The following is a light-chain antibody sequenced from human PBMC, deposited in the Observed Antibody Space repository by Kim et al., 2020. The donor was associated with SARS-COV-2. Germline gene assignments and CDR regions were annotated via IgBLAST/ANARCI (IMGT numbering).Light chain of an antibody. CDR1: RSNIGAGYH. V-gene: IGLV1-40*01. CDR2: SNN. CDR3: QSYDNTLSGYG. J-gene: IGLJ1*01. Sequence: QSVLTQPPSVSGAPGQRVTISCTGSRSNIGAGYHVQWYQHLPGAAPKLLIYSNNNRPSGVPDRFSGAKSDTSASLAITGIQAEDEAEYYCQSYDNTLSGYGFGTGTKVTVL.